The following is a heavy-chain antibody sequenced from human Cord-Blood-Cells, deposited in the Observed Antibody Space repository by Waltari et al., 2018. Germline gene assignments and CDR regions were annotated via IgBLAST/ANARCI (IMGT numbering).Heavy chain of an antibody. V-gene: IGHV1-69*04. J-gene: IGHJ4*02. CDR1: GGTFSSYA. Sequence: QVQLVQSGAEVKKPGSSVKVSCKASGGTFSSYAISWVRQAPGQGLEWMGGISPILGIANYAQKFQGRVTSTADESTSTAYMELSSLRSEDTAVYYCARDLGYCSSTSCYDYWGQGTLVTVSS. D-gene: IGHD2-2*01. CDR2: ISPILGIA. CDR3: ARDLGYCSSTSCYDY.